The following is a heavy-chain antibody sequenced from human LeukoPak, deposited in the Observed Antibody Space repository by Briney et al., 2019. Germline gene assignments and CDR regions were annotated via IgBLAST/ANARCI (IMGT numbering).Heavy chain of an antibody. Sequence: GGSLRLSCAASGFTVSSNYMSWVRQAPGKRLEWVSVIYSGGSTYYADSVKGRFTISRDNSKNTLYLQMNSLRAEDTAVYYCARDLGKGYFDYWGQGTLVTVSS. CDR3: ARDLGKGYFDY. CDR2: IYSGGST. J-gene: IGHJ4*02. D-gene: IGHD4-23*01. CDR1: GFTVSSNY. V-gene: IGHV3-66*01.